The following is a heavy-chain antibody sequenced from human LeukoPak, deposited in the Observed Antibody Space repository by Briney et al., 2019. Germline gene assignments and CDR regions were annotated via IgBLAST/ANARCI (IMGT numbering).Heavy chain of an antibody. D-gene: IGHD6-6*01. Sequence: GGSLRLSCAASGFTFSSYGMHRVRQAPGKGLEWVSGISGNGGSTSYADSVKGRFTISRDNSKNTLYVQMNSLRAGDTAVYYCAKLVTGRPSGYMDVWGKGTTVTVSS. CDR1: GFTFSSYG. V-gene: IGHV3-23*01. CDR3: AKLVTGRPSGYMDV. CDR2: ISGNGGST. J-gene: IGHJ6*03.